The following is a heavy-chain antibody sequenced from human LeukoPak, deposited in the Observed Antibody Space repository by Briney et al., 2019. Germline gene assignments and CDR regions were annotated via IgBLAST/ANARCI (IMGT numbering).Heavy chain of an antibody. CDR1: GFTFSSYR. V-gene: IGHV3-21*01. CDR2: ISSSGSDI. D-gene: IGHD6-19*01. J-gene: IGHJ4*02. CDR3: ARVHSAGSLFYFDY. Sequence: GGSLRLSCAASGFTFSSYRMNWVRQAPGKGLEWVSFISSSGSDIFYADSVKGRFTISRDNAKNSAYLQMNSLRAEDTAVYYCARVHSAGSLFYFDYWGQGILVTVSS.